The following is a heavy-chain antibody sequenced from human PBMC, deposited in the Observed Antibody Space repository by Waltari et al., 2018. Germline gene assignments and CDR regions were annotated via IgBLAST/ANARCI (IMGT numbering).Heavy chain of an antibody. Sequence: EVQLVPSGAEVKKPGATVQISCKASGYTFTDYSMHWVQQAPGKGPEWMGRVDPEDGETIYAEKFQGRVTITADTSTDTAYMELSSLRSEDTAVYYCATGMINSTSPSPDYYYYYYMDVWGKGTTVTVSS. J-gene: IGHJ6*03. CDR2: VDPEDGET. V-gene: IGHV1-69-2*01. D-gene: IGHD2-2*01. CDR3: ATGMINSTSPSPDYYYYYYMDV. CDR1: GYTFTDYS.